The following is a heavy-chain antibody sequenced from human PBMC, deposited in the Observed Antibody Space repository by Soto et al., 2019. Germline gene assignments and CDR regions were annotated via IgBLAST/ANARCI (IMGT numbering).Heavy chain of an antibody. CDR2: VNAGNGNT. CDR1: GYRKTSNA. J-gene: IGHJ4*02. Sequence: GTSVKLSSEDCGYRKTSNARRWLLQAPEQRLEWMGWVNAGNGNTKYSQKFQGRVTITRDTSASTAYMELSSLRSQDTAWYYFARDLSWIDYRGQGSLVTVSS. V-gene: IGHV1-3*01. CDR3: ARDLSWIDY. D-gene: IGHD1-1*01.